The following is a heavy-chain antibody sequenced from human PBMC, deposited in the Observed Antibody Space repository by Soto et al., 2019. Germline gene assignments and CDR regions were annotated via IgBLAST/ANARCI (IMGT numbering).Heavy chain of an antibody. CDR1: GFTFKNYA. J-gene: IGHJ4*02. CDR3: ARDRDSYDGLTAFYSPAFDY. CDR2: ISFDGSTA. Sequence: VVLPGRSLRLSCAASGFTFKNYAMHWVRQAPGKGLEWVAGISFDGSTAYHADSLKGRFTCSRDNSKNTVSLQMNSLRTEDTAVYYCARDRDSYDGLTAFYSPAFDYWGQGALVTVST. V-gene: IGHV3-30-3*01. D-gene: IGHD3-9*01.